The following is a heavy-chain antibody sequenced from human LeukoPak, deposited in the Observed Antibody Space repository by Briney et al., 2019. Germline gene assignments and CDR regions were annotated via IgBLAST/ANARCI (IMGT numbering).Heavy chain of an antibody. Sequence: PGGSLRLSCAASGFTVNSNYMSWVRQAPGKGLEWVSVIYSGGTTNYADSVKGRFTISRDNSKNTLYLQMNSLRAEDTAVYYCARDLSMDSSSWYSWDYGMDVWGQGTTVTVSS. CDR3: ARDLSMDSSSWYSWDYGMDV. J-gene: IGHJ6*02. CDR2: IYSGGTT. D-gene: IGHD6-13*01. CDR1: GFTVNSNY. V-gene: IGHV3-53*05.